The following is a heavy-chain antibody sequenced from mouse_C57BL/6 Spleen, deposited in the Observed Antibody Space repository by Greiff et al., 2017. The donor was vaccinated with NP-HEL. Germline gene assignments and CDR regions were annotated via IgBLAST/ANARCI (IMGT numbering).Heavy chain of an antibody. Sequence: DVQLVESGGDLVKPGGSLKLSCAASGFTFSSYGMSWVRQTPDKRLEWVATISSGGSYTYYPDSVKGRFTISRDNAKNTLYLQMSSLKSEDTAMYYCARQDYGSSQFAYWGQGTLVTVSA. V-gene: IGHV5-6*01. CDR2: ISSGGSYT. J-gene: IGHJ3*01. CDR1: GFTFSSYG. CDR3: ARQDYGSSQFAY. D-gene: IGHD1-1*01.